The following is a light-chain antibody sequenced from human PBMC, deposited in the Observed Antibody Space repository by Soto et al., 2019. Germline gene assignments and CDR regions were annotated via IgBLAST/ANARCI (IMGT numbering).Light chain of an antibody. CDR1: QSVSSSY. J-gene: IGKJ1*01. V-gene: IGKV3-20*01. Sequence: EIVLTQSPGSLPLSPGERATLSCRASQSVSSSYLAWYQQKPGQAPRLLIYGASSRATVIPDRFSGSGSGTDFTLTISRLEPEDFAVYYCQQYGSSPWTFGQGTKVEIK. CDR3: QQYGSSPWT. CDR2: GAS.